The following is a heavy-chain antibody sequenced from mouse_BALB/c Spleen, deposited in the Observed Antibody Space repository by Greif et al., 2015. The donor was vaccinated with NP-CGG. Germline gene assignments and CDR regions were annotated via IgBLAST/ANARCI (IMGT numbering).Heavy chain of an antibody. CDR1: GYSITSDYA. Sequence: EGQRVESGPGLVKPSQSLSLTCTVTGYSITSDYAWNWIRQFPGNKLEWMGSISYSGSTIYNPSLTSRISITRDTSKNQFFLQLNSVTTEDTATYYCAIRLYYWFDYWGQGTTLTVSS. CDR3: AIRLYYWFDY. D-gene: IGHD2-1*01. V-gene: IGHV3-2*02. CDR2: ISYSGST. J-gene: IGHJ2*01.